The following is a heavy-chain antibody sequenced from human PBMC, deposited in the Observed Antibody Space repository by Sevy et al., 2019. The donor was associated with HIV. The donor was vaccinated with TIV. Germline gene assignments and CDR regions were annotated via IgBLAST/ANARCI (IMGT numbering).Heavy chain of an antibody. CDR3: AKDILGDNSPWFFFDY. CDR1: GVTFRSYG. D-gene: IGHD3-9*01. Sequence: GSLRLSCAGSGVTFRSYGIYWVRQSPGKGLEWVAFISFDGRNTYSADSVKGRFTVSRDNSNNAVYLQMNNLRTEDTAMYYCAKDILGDNSPWFFFDYWGQGTQVTVSS. V-gene: IGHV3-30*18. CDR2: ISFDGRNT. J-gene: IGHJ4*02.